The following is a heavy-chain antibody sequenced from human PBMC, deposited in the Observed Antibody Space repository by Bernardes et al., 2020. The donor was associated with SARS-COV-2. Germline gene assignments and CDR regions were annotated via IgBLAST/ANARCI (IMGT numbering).Heavy chain of an antibody. CDR1: GFTFSSYA. CDR3: ARGGELRDSLRSWYFFDY. D-gene: IGHD2-21*02. Sequence: GGSLRLSCAASGFTFSSYAMTWVRQAPGKGLEWVSTISSSGGNTYYADSVKGRFTVSRDNSKNTLYLQMNSLRAEDTAVYYCARGGELRDSLRSWYFFDYWGQGTLVTVSS. V-gene: IGHV3-23*01. CDR2: ISSSGGNT. J-gene: IGHJ4*02.